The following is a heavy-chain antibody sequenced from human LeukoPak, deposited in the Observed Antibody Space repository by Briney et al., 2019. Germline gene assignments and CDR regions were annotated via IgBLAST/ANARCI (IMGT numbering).Heavy chain of an antibody. CDR1: GFTFSSYS. Sequence: PGGSLRLSCAASGFTFSSYSMNWVRQAPGKGLERVSSISSSSSYIYYADSVKGRFTISRDNAKNSLYLQMNSLRAEDTAVYYCASGAGYSSTNNDSWGQGTLVTVSS. CDR2: ISSSSSYI. V-gene: IGHV3-21*01. J-gene: IGHJ4*02. CDR3: ASGAGYSSTNNDS. D-gene: IGHD6-13*01.